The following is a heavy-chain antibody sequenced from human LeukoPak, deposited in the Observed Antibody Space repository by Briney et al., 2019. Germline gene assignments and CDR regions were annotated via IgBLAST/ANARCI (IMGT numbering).Heavy chain of an antibody. V-gene: IGHV3-23*01. CDR1: GFTFSSYG. CDR3: AKEVSIISRGLDY. D-gene: IGHD2-21*01. CDR2: ISGSGGGT. Sequence: GGSLRLSCAASGFTFSSYGMSWVPDDPGKGLEWVSDISGSGGGTYYADSVKGGVTISRDNTQNTLYLQMNSLRAENTAVYYCAKEVSIISRGLDYWGQGILVTVSS. J-gene: IGHJ4*02.